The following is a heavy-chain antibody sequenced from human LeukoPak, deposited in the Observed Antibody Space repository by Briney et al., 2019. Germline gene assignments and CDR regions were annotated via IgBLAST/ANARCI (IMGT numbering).Heavy chain of an antibody. V-gene: IGHV3-7*01. CDR3: ARDAAVTHYFDY. D-gene: IGHD2-21*02. CDR1: GFTFSNYW. CDR2: IREDGSEK. J-gene: IGHJ4*02. Sequence: GGSLRLPCAASGFTFSNYWMSWVRQAPGKGLEWVANIREDGSEKWYVDSVKGRFTISRDNAKNSLYLQMNSLRVEDTAVYYCARDAAVTHYFDYWGQGTLVTVSS.